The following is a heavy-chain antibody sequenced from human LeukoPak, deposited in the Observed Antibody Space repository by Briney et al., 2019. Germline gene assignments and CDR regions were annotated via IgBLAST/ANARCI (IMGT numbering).Heavy chain of an antibody. D-gene: IGHD6-19*01. CDR2: ISSSSSTM. V-gene: IGHV3-48*01. J-gene: IGHJ4*02. Sequence: GGSLRLSCAASGFTFINYNIKWVRQAPGKGLEWVSYISSSSSTMYYADSVKGRFTISRDNAKNSLYLQMNSLRAEDTAVYYCARARYSSGWYFDYWGQGTLVTASS. CDR1: GFTFINYN. CDR3: ARARYSSGWYFDY.